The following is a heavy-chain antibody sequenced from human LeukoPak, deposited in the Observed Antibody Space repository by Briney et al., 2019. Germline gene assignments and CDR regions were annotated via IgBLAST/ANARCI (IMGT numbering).Heavy chain of an antibody. V-gene: IGHV4-34*01. D-gene: IGHD5-18*01. Sequence: SETLSLTCAVYGGSFSGYYWSWIRQPPGKGLEWIGEINHSGSANYNPSLKSRVTISVDTSKNQFSLKLSSVTAADTAVYYCARVGIQLWRRNYFDYWGQGTLVTVSS. CDR1: GGSFSGYY. CDR3: ARVGIQLWRRNYFDY. CDR2: INHSGSA. J-gene: IGHJ4*02.